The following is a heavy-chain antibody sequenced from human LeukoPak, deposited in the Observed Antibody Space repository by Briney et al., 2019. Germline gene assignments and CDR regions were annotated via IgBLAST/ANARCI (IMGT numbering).Heavy chain of an antibody. V-gene: IGHV3-33*08. D-gene: IGHD1-26*01. Sequence: GGSLRLSCAASGFTFSNYWMTWVRQAPGKGLEWVAVIWYDGSNKYYADSVKGRFTISRDNSKNTLYLQMNSLRAEDTAVYYCASSSGSYYGPAYWGQGTLVTVSS. CDR1: GFTFSNYW. CDR2: IWYDGSNK. J-gene: IGHJ4*02. CDR3: ASSSGSYYGPAY.